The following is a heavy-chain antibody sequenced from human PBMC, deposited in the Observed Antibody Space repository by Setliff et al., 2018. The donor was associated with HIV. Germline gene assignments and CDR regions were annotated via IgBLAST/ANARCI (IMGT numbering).Heavy chain of an antibody. J-gene: IGHJ4*02. CDR3: ARGGLGVVGAIDY. Sequence: SETLSLTCAVYGGSFSGYYWTWIRQPPGRGLEWIGEIIHSGGTNYNRSLKSRVTISVDTFKNQFSLNLSSVTAADTAVYYCARGGLGVVGAIDYWSQGTLVTVSS. V-gene: IGHV4-34*01. CDR2: IIHSGGT. D-gene: IGHD2-15*01. CDR1: GGSFSGYY.